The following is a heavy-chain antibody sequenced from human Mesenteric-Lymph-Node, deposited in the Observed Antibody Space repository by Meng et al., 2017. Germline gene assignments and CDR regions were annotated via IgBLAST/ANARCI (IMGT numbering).Heavy chain of an antibody. CDR1: GYTYTSYG. D-gene: IGHD2-21*02. J-gene: IGHJ3*02. Sequence: ASVKVSCKASGYTYTSYGITWVRQAPGHGLEGMGWMNTYNGNAKYAQKFQGRVTMTTDTSTSTAYMELRSLRSDDTAVYYGARSQQYCGGDCSDAFDIWGQGTMVTVSS. CDR3: ARSQQYCGGDCSDAFDI. V-gene: IGHV1-18*01. CDR2: MNTYNGNA.